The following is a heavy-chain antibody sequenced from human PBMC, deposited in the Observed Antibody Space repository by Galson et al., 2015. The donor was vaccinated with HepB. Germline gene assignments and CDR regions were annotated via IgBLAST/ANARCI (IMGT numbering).Heavy chain of an antibody. D-gene: IGHD6-13*01. CDR2: IIPIFGTA. CDR3: AREWGSSSWYYCGMDV. CDR1: GGTFSSYA. J-gene: IGHJ6*02. V-gene: IGHV1-69*13. Sequence: SVKVSCKASGGTFSSYAISWVRQAPGQGLEWMGGIIPIFGTANYAQKFQGRVTITADESTSTAYMELSSLRSEDTAVYYCAREWGSSSWYYCGMDVWGQGTTVTVSS.